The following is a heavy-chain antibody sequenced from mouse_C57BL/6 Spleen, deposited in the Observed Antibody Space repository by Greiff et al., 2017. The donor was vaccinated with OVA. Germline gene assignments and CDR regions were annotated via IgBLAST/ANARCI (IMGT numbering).Heavy chain of an antibody. V-gene: IGHV1-19*01. CDR3: ASCPDYGRNAMDY. J-gene: IGHJ4*01. Sequence: EVQLQQSGPVLVKPGASVKMSCKASGYTFTDYYMNWVKQSPGKSLEWIGVINPYNGGTSYNQKFKGKATLTVDKSSSTAYMELHSLTSEDSAVYYCASCPDYGRNAMDYWGQGTSVTVSS. D-gene: IGHD1-1*01. CDR2: INPYNGGT. CDR1: GYTFTDYY.